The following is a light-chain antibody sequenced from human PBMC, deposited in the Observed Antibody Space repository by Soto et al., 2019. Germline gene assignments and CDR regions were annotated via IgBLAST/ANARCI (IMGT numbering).Light chain of an antibody. Sequence: EIVMTQSPATLSVSAGERATVSCRASQSVSTNLAWYQQKPGQAPRLLIYGASSRATGIPDRFSGSGSGTDFTLTISRLEPEDFAVYYCQQYGSSLWTFGQGTKVDI. J-gene: IGKJ1*01. CDR3: QQYGSSLWT. CDR1: QSVSTN. V-gene: IGKV3-20*01. CDR2: GAS.